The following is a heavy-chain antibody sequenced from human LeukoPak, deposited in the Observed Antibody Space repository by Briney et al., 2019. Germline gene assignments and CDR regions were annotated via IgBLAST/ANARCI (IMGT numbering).Heavy chain of an antibody. D-gene: IGHD3-3*01. V-gene: IGHV1-8*02. CDR2: MNPNSGNT. Sequence: ASVKVSCKASGGTFSSYAISWVRQAPGQGLEWMGWMNPNSGNTGYAQKFQGRVTMTRNTSISTAYMELSSLRSEDTAVYYCARGDYDFWSGYYPYYYYYGMDVWGQGTTVTVSS. CDR1: GGTFSSYA. CDR3: ARGDYDFWSGYYPYYYYYGMDV. J-gene: IGHJ6*02.